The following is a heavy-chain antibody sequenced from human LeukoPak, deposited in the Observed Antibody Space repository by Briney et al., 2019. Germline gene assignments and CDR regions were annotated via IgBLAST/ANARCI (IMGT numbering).Heavy chain of an antibody. CDR2: ISSSSSYI. D-gene: IGHD2-15*01. Sequence: PGGSLRLSCAASGFTFSSYSMNWVRQAPGKGLEWVSSISSSSSYIYYADSVKGRFTISRDNAKNSLYLQMNSLRAEDTAVYYCARDSCSGGSCYPGYWGQGTLVTVSS. CDR3: ARDSCSGGSCYPGY. J-gene: IGHJ4*02. V-gene: IGHV3-21*01. CDR1: GFTFSSYS.